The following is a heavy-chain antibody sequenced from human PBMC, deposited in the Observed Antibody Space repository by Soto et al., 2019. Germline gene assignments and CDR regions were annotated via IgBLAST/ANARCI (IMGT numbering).Heavy chain of an antibody. Sequence: YCKSQEHSFTAHDMNGIRPSPGQVHIWVVCISPNSSGTNYAQKFQGRVTMTRDTSISTAYMELSRLRSDDTAVYYCARGEAASNHLGYNFFFSIYYYGMDVWGQGTTVTVS. CDR3: ARGEAASNHLGYNFFFSIYYYGMDV. V-gene: IGHV1-2*02. CDR2: ISPNSSGT. CDR1: EHSFTAHD. D-gene: IGHD3-3*01. J-gene: IGHJ6*02.